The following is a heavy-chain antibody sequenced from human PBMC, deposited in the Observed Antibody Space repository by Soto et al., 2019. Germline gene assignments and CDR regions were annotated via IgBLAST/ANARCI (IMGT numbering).Heavy chain of an antibody. Sequence: PGGSLRLSCAASGFTFNTYAMTWVRQTPGKGLEWVSFITTRGARTHYADPVRGRFTISTDSSRNTLYLQMNSLRPDDTAVYFCARYRSDGSASFDSWGQGTRVTVSS. CDR2: ITTRGART. CDR1: GFTFNTYA. V-gene: IGHV3-23*01. CDR3: ARYRSDGSASFDS. D-gene: IGHD3-9*01. J-gene: IGHJ4*02.